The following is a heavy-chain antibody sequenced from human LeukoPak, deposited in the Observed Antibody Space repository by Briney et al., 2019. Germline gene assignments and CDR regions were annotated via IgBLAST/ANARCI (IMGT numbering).Heavy chain of an antibody. Sequence: PGGSLRLSCAASGFTFSRYAMSWVRQARGKGREWVSAISGSGGSTYYADSVKGRLTISRVNSKNTLYLQMNSLRAEDTAVYYCLTGGWLRGLFRQWLRFDYWGQGTLVTVSS. CDR1: GFTFSRYA. D-gene: IGHD5-12*01. V-gene: IGHV3-23*01. J-gene: IGHJ4*02. CDR3: LTGGWLRGLFRQWLRFDY. CDR2: ISGSGGST.